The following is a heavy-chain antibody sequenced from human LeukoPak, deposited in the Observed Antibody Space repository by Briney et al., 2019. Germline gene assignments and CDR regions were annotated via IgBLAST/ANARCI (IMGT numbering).Heavy chain of an antibody. Sequence: SETLSPTCTVSGGSISSYYWSWIRQPPGKGLEWIGYIYYSGSTNYNPSLKSRVTISVDTSKNQFSLKLSSVTAADTAVYYCARQPHRYYGMDVWGQGTTVTVSS. CDR2: IYYSGST. D-gene: IGHD2-21*01. V-gene: IGHV4-59*08. CDR3: ARQPHRYYGMDV. CDR1: GGSISSYY. J-gene: IGHJ6*02.